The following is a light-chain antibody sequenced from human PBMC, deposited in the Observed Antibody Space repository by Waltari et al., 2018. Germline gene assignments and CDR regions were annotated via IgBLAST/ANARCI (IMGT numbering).Light chain of an antibody. Sequence: DIVMTQSPDSLAVSLGERAPINCKSSPSVLYSSNNKNYLAWYQQKPGQPPKLLIYWASTRESGVPDRFSGSGSGTDFTLTISSLQAEDVAVYYCQQYYSTPHTFGQGTKLEIK. J-gene: IGKJ2*01. CDR2: WAS. V-gene: IGKV4-1*01. CDR3: QQYYSTPHT. CDR1: PSVLYSSNNKNY.